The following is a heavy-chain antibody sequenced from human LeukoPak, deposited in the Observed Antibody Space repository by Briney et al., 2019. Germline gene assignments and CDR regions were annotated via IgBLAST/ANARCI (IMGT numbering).Heavy chain of an antibody. CDR1: GFTFSNYA. V-gene: IGHV3-23*01. J-gene: IGHJ4*02. Sequence: GGSLRLSCAASGFTFSNYAISWVRQAPGKGLEWVSAIGDSGGATNCADSVKGRFTISRDNSKNTLYLQMNSLRAEDTAVYYCAKRSCSGGGCNFDYWGQGTLVTVSS. CDR3: AKRSCSGGGCNFDY. D-gene: IGHD2-15*01. CDR2: IGDSGGAT.